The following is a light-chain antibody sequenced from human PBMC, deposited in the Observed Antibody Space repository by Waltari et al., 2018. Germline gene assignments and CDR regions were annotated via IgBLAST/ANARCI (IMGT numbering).Light chain of an antibody. Sequence: QSALTQPASVSGSPGQSITISCTGTSSDVGYSKYVSWYRPRPGKAPKLMIYEVSNRPPGIYNRCLGSKSGNTDTLTISGLQADDEADYYCNSKTGSSTWVFGGGTKLTVL. V-gene: IGLV2-14*01. CDR2: EVS. J-gene: IGLJ3*02. CDR1: SSDVGYSKY. CDR3: NSKTGSSTWV.